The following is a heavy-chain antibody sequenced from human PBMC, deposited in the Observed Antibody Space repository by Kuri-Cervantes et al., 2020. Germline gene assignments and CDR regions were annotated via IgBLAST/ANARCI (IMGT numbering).Heavy chain of an antibody. D-gene: IGHD5-12*01. Sequence: SETLSLTCAVSRYSISSNSWWGWIRQPPGKGLEWIGYIYYSGSTNYNPSLKSRVTISVDTSKKQFSLRLTSVIDADTAVYYCASSSGYIHEYFQHWGQGTLVTVSS. V-gene: IGHV4-28*01. CDR3: ASSSGYIHEYFQH. CDR2: IYYSGST. CDR1: RYSISSNSW. J-gene: IGHJ1*01.